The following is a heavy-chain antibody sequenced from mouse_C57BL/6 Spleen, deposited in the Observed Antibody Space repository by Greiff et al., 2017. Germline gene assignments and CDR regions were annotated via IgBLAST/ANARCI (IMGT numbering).Heavy chain of an antibody. V-gene: IGHV1-47*01. CDR3: ARSVVAEACDN. Sequence: VQLQQSGAELVKPGASVQMSCKSSGYTFTTYPIEWMKQNHGTSLERIGNFHPYNADSNYNEKFKGKATLTVEKSSSTVYLELSRLTSHDSAVYYCARSVVAEACDNWGQGTTRTVAS. D-gene: IGHD1-1*01. CDR1: GYTFTTYP. J-gene: IGHJ2*01. CDR2: FHPYNADS.